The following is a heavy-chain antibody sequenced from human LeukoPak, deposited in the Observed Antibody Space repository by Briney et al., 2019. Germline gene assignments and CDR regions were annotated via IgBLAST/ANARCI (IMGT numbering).Heavy chain of an antibody. CDR1: GFTFSSCA. D-gene: IGHD6-19*01. V-gene: IGHV3-23*01. J-gene: IGHJ4*02. Sequence: QTGGSLRLSCAASGFTFSSCAMSWVRQAPGKGLEWVSAISINGGSTYYADSVKGRFTISRDNSKNTLYLQMNSLRAEDTAVYYCAKGGPDQWLVRYFDYWGQGTLVTVSS. CDR3: AKGGPDQWLVRYFDY. CDR2: ISINGGST.